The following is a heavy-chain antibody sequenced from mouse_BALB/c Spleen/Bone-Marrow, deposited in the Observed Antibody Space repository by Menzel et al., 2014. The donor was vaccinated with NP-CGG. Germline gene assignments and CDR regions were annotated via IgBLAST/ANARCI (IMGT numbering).Heavy chain of an antibody. CDR2: IRNKANGYTT. Sequence: EVQLVESGGGSVQPGGSLRLSCAASGFTFTDYYMSWVRQPPGKALEWLGFIRNKANGYTTEYSASVKGRFTISRDNSQSILYLQMNTLRAEDSATYYCARGGNDLDYWGQGTTLTVSS. CDR3: ARGGNDLDY. CDR1: GFTFTDYY. V-gene: IGHV7-3*02. J-gene: IGHJ2*01. D-gene: IGHD2-3*01.